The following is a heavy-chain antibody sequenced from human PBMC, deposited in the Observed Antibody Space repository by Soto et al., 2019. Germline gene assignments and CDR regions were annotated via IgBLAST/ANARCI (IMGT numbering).Heavy chain of an antibody. CDR3: AGGYCSGGSCYSYYYYYYYMDV. Sequence: GGSLRLSCAASGFTFSSYSMNWVRQAPGKGLEWVSYISSSSSTIYYADSVKGRFTISRDNAKNSLYLQMNSLRAEDTAVYYCAGGYCSGGSCYSYYYYYYYMDVWGKGTTVTVSS. CDR2: ISSSSSTI. D-gene: IGHD2-15*01. CDR1: GFTFSSYS. V-gene: IGHV3-48*01. J-gene: IGHJ6*03.